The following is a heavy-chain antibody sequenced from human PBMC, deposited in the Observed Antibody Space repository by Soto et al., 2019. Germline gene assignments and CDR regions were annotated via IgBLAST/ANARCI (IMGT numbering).Heavy chain of an antibody. J-gene: IGHJ4*02. CDR3: ARDPTLSSSWYLGHFDY. V-gene: IGHV3-30-3*01. CDR2: ISYDGSNK. D-gene: IGHD6-13*01. CDR1: GFTFSSYA. Sequence: QVQLVESGGGVVQPGRSLRLSCAASGFTFSSYAMHWVRQAPGMGLEWVAVISYDGSNKYYADSVKGRFTISRDNSKNTLYLQMNSLRAEDTAVYYCARDPTLSSSWYLGHFDYWGQGTLVTVSS.